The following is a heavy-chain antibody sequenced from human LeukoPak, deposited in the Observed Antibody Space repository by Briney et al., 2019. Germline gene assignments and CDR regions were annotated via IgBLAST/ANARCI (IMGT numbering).Heavy chain of an antibody. V-gene: IGHV4-59*08. CDR1: GGSISSYY. D-gene: IGHD3-16*01. Sequence: SETLSLTCTVSGGSISSYYWSWIRQPPGKGLEWIGYIYYSGSTNYNPSLKSRVTISVDTSKNQFSLKLSSVTAADTAVYYCARHLEVTFGGVGAFDIWGQGTMVTVSS. J-gene: IGHJ3*02. CDR2: IYYSGST. CDR3: ARHLEVTFGGVGAFDI.